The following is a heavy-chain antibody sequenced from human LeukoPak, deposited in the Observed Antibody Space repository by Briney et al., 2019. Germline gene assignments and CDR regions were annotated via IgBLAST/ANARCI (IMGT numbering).Heavy chain of an antibody. Sequence: ASVKVSCKVSGYTLTELSMHWVRQAPGKGVEWMGGFDPEDGETIYAQKFQGRVTMTEDTSTDTAYMELSSLRSEDTAMYYCATSSSYLRYYYYYMDVWGKGTTVTVSS. CDR2: FDPEDGET. D-gene: IGHD3-22*01. CDR3: ATSSSYLRYYYYYMDV. J-gene: IGHJ6*03. CDR1: GYTLTELS. V-gene: IGHV1-24*01.